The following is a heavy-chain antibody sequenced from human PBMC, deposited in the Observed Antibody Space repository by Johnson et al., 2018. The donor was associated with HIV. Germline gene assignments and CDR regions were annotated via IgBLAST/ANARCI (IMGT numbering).Heavy chain of an antibody. CDR1: GFTFRRYA. Sequence: QEKLVESGGGVVQPVRSLRLSCAASGFTFRRYAMHWLRQPPVPGLHWVAVISYDGSNKYYADSVKGRFTISRDNSKNTLYLQMNSLRAEDTAVYYCARDRGGKGGFDAFDIWGQGTMVTVSS. J-gene: IGHJ3*02. CDR3: ARDRGGKGGFDAFDI. D-gene: IGHD2-15*01. CDR2: ISYDGSNK. V-gene: IGHV3-30*04.